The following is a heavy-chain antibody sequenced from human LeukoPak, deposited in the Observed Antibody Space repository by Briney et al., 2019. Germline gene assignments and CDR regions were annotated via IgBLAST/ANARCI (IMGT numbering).Heavy chain of an antibody. V-gene: IGHV4-59*08. CDR1: GGSISSYY. J-gene: IGHJ4*02. CDR2: IYYSGST. CDR3: ARGGYSYGHHDY. Sequence: SETLSLTCTVSGGSISSYYWSWIRQPPGKGLEWIGYIYYSGSTNYNPSLKSRVTISVDTSKNQFSLKLSSVTAADTAVYYCARGGYSYGHHDYWGQGTLVTVSS. D-gene: IGHD5-18*01.